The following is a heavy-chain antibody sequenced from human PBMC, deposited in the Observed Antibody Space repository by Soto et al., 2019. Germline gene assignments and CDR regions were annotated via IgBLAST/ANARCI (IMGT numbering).Heavy chain of an antibody. V-gene: IGHV4-59*01. CDR3: AGAALRYYYDTTGPDAFDI. Sequence: PSETLSLTCTVSGRSLTNYYWTWIRQPPGKGLEWIGFIYYSGSTHYNPSLKSRVTISLDTSKNQFSLRLSSVTAADTAVYYCAGAALRYYYDTTGPDAFDIWGQGTMVTVSS. CDR1: GRSLTNYY. CDR2: IYYSGST. D-gene: IGHD3-22*01. J-gene: IGHJ3*02.